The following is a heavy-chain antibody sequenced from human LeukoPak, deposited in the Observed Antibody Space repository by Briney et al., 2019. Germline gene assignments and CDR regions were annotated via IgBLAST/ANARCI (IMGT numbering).Heavy chain of an antibody. CDR2: MNPNSGNT. V-gene: IGHV1-8*01. D-gene: IGHD4-23*01. CDR1: EYTFTSYD. Sequence: ASVKVSCKASEYTFTSYDINWVRQATGQGLEWMGWMNPNSGNTGYAQKFQGRVTMARNTTISTAYMELSSLRSEDTAVYYCASGSGGNWGGYFDYWGQGTLVTVSS. J-gene: IGHJ4*02. CDR3: ASGSGGNWGGYFDY.